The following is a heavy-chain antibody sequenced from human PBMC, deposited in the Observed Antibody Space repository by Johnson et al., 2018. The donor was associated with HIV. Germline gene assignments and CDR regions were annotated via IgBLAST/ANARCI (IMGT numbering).Heavy chain of an antibody. CDR2: IRYDGSNT. J-gene: IGHJ3*02. CDR1: GFTFSDAW. CDR3: AKDRTAAGDAFDI. V-gene: IGHV3-30*02. D-gene: IGHD6-13*01. Sequence: QVQLMESGGGLVQSGGSLRLSCAASGFTFSDAWMSWDRQPPGKGLEWVALIRYDGSNTDYADSVKGRCTISRDNSKNTLYLKMNSLRAEDTAVYYCAKDRTAAGDAFDIWGQGTMVTVSS.